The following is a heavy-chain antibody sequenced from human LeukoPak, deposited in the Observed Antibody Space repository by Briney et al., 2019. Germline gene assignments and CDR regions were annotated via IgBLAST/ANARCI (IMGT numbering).Heavy chain of an antibody. Sequence: GGSLRLSCAASGFTFSSYKMNWVRQAPGKGLEWVSSISSSSSYIYHAESVKGRFTISRDNAKNSLSLQMNSLRAEDTAVYYCAREGYYDGSGYYPVDYWGQGTLVTVSS. J-gene: IGHJ4*02. CDR2: ISSSSSYI. D-gene: IGHD3-22*01. CDR3: AREGYYDGSGYYPVDY. CDR1: GFTFSSYK. V-gene: IGHV3-21*01.